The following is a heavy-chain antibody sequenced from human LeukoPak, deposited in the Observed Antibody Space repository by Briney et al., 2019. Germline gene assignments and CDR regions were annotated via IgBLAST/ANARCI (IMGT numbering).Heavy chain of an antibody. CDR3: ARGGGSSGYYYDY. CDR2: IYYGGST. J-gene: IGHJ4*02. D-gene: IGHD3-22*01. V-gene: IGHV4-30-4*01. Sequence: SQTLSLTCTVSGGSISSGDYYWSWIRQPPGKGLEWIGYIYYGGSTYYNPSLKSRVTISVDTSKNQFSLKLSSVTAADTAVYYCARGGGSSGYYYDYWGQGTLVTVSS. CDR1: GGSISSGDYY.